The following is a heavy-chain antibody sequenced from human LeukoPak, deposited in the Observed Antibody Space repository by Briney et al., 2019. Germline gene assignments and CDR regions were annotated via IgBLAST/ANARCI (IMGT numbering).Heavy chain of an antibody. CDR2: IYYSGST. Sequence: SETLSLNCTVSGGSISSYYWSWIRQPPGKGLEWIGYIYYSGSTNYNPSLKSRVTISVDTSKNQFSLKLSSVTAADTAVYYCAGRGYSYGYVTWGQGTLVTVSS. CDR3: AGRGYSYGYVT. D-gene: IGHD5-18*01. J-gene: IGHJ4*02. V-gene: IGHV4-59*01. CDR1: GGSISSYY.